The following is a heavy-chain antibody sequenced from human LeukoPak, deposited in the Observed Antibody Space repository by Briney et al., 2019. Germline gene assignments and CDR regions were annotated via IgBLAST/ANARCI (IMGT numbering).Heavy chain of an antibody. J-gene: IGHJ4*02. CDR1: GFVVSDNY. CDR2: ITTSGATT. Sequence: GGSLRLSCAASGFVVSDNYMSWVRQAPGKGLEWVSFITTSGATTSYADSVKGRFTIPRDNPRNTLYMQMNSLRDEDTALYYCAIMHGYYDGSGYWVQWGQGTLVTVSS. V-gene: IGHV3-53*01. CDR3: AIMHGYYDGSGYWVQ. D-gene: IGHD3-22*01.